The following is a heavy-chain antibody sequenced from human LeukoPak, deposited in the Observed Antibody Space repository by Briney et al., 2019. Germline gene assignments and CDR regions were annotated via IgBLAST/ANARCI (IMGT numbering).Heavy chain of an antibody. V-gene: IGHV3-74*01. D-gene: IGHD3-10*01. CDR2: INSDGSST. CDR1: GFTFSSYL. Sequence: GGSLRLSCAASGFTFSSYLIHRVRQAPGKGLVWVSRINSDGSSTSYADSVKDRFTIPRDNAKNTLYLQMKSLRAEDTAVYYCARDLSDGSGSWYDYWGQGTLVTVSS. J-gene: IGHJ4*02. CDR3: ARDLSDGSGSWYDY.